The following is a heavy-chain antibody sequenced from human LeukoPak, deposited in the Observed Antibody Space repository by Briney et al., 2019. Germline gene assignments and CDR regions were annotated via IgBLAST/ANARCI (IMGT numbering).Heavy chain of an antibody. Sequence: GGSLRLSCAASGFTFSSYWMHWVRQPPGKGLVWVSRINNDGSFTTYADSVKGRFTISRDNAKNTLYLQVNSLRAEDTAVYYCASTLRSSEFDPWGQGTLVTVSS. D-gene: IGHD2-15*01. CDR3: ASTLRSSEFDP. CDR1: GFTFSSYW. V-gene: IGHV3-74*01. J-gene: IGHJ5*02. CDR2: INNDGSFT.